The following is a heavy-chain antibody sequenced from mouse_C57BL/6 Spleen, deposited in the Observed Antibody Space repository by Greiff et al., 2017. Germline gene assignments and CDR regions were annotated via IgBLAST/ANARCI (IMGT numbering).Heavy chain of an antibody. CDR2: INYDGSST. CDR3: ARERGDYGFDY. V-gene: IGHV5-16*01. Sequence: EVKLVESEGGLVQPGSSMKLSCTASGFTFSDYYMAWVRQVPEKGLEWVANINYDGSSTYYLDSLKSRFIISRDNAKNILYLQMSSLKSEDTATYYCARERGDYGFDYWGQGTTLTVSS. J-gene: IGHJ2*01. D-gene: IGHD2-4*01. CDR1: GFTFSDYY.